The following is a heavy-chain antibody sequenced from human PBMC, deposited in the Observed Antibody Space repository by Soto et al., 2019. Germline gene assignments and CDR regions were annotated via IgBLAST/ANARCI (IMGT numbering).Heavy chain of an antibody. CDR2: IYYSGST. V-gene: IGHV4-59*12. J-gene: IGHJ5*02. Sequence: LSLTCTVSGGSISSYYWSWIRQPPGKGLEWIGYIYYSGSTNYNPSLKSRVTISVDTSKNQFSLKLSSVTAADTAVYYCARDIVLEPAASGENWFDPWGQGTLVTV. CDR1: GGSISSYY. CDR3: ARDIVLEPAASGENWFDP. D-gene: IGHD2-2*01.